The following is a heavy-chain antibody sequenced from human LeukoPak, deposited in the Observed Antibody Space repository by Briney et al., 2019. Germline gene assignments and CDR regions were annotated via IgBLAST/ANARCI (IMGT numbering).Heavy chain of an antibody. V-gene: IGHV4-39*01. CDR1: GGSISSSSYY. CDR2: IYYSGST. Sequence: PSETLSLTCTVSGGSISSSSYYWGWIRQPPGKGLEWIGSIYYSGSTYYNPSLKSRVTISVDTSKNQFSLKLSSVTAADTAVYYCARPRYYDSSGYYYFDYWGQGTLVTVSS. CDR3: ARPRYYDSSGYYYFDY. D-gene: IGHD3-22*01. J-gene: IGHJ4*02.